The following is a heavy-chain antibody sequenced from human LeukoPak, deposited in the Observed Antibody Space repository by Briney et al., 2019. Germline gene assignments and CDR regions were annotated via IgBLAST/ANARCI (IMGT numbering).Heavy chain of an antibody. CDR1: GFTFSSNY. D-gene: IGHD6-13*01. Sequence: GGSLRLSCAVSGFTFSSNYLNWVRQAPGKGPEWVSVIYSGGSTYYADSVKGRFTISRDNSKNTLYLQMNSLRAEDTAVYHCARVDSRTAQFDYWGQGTLVTVSS. CDR2: IYSGGST. J-gene: IGHJ4*02. V-gene: IGHV3-66*01. CDR3: ARVDSRTAQFDY.